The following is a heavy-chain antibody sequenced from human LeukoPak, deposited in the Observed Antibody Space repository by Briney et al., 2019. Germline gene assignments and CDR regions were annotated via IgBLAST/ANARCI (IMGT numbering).Heavy chain of an antibody. CDR2: INWNGGST. D-gene: IGHD5-24*01. Sequence: GGSLRLSCAASGFTFDDYGMSWVRQAPGKGLEWVSGINWNGGSTGYADSVKGRFTISRDNSKNTLYLQMNSLRAEDTAVYYCAKGGRWLQSYYGMDVWGQGTTVTVSS. V-gene: IGHV3-20*04. J-gene: IGHJ6*02. CDR1: GFTFDDYG. CDR3: AKGGRWLQSYYGMDV.